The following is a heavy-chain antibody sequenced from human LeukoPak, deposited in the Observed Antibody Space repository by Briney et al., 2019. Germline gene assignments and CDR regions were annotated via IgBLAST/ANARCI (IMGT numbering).Heavy chain of an antibody. Sequence: ASVKVSCEPSGYTFTSYPMNWVRQAPGQGLEWMGWINTNTGNPTYAQGFTGRFVFSLDTSVSTAYLQISSLKAEDTAVYYCARDAHSSNWDPSFDYWGQGTLVTVSS. D-gene: IGHD6-13*01. CDR1: GYTFTSYP. J-gene: IGHJ4*02. CDR2: INTNTGNP. CDR3: ARDAHSSNWDPSFDY. V-gene: IGHV7-4-1*02.